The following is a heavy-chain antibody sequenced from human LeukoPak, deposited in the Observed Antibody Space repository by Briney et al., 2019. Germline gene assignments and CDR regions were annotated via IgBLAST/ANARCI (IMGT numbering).Heavy chain of an antibody. D-gene: IGHD3-10*01. V-gene: IGHV3-7*03. Sequence: PGGSLRLSCAASGFTFSSYWMSWVRQAPGKGLEWVANIKQDGSEKYYVDSVKGRFTISRDNSKNTLYLQMNSLRAEDTAVYYCAKDRDRIIMVRGVLDVWGKGTTVTISS. J-gene: IGHJ6*04. CDR2: IKQDGSEK. CDR1: GFTFSSYW. CDR3: AKDRDRIIMVRGVLDV.